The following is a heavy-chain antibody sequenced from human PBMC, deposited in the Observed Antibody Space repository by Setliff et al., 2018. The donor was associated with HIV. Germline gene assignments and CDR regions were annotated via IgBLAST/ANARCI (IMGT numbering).Heavy chain of an antibody. Sequence: PSETLSLTCALYGGSFGGYYWSWIRQPPGKGLEWIGEINDHGDTNYNPSLKSRVTVSMDMSKNQFSLRLNSVTAADTAMYYCAGRGGYNDWYFDYWGQGALVTVSS. CDR2: INDHGDT. V-gene: IGHV4-34*01. D-gene: IGHD5-12*01. J-gene: IGHJ4*02. CDR3: AGRGGYNDWYFDY. CDR1: GGSFGGYY.